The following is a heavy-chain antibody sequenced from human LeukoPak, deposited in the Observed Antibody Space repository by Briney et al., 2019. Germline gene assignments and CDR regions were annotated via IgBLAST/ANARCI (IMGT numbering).Heavy chain of an antibody. D-gene: IGHD3-16*02. CDR2: IYTSGST. J-gene: IGHJ3*02. V-gene: IGHV4-4*07. CDR3: ARASHDYVWGSYPNDAFDI. Sequence: SETLSLTCTVSGGSISSYYWSWIRQPAGKGLEWIGRIYTSGSTNYNPSLKSRVTMSVDTSKNQCSLKLSSVTAADTAVYYCARASHDYVWGSYPNDAFDIWGQGTMVTVSS. CDR1: GGSISSYY.